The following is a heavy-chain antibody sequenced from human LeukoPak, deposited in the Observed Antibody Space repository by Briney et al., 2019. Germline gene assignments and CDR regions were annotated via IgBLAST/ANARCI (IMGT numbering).Heavy chain of an antibody. J-gene: IGHJ4*02. CDR2: IINSGATT. V-gene: IGHV3-23*01. CDR3: AKDIHGDYGGLDY. D-gene: IGHD4-17*01. Sequence: PGGSLRLSCAASGFTFSSYAMTWGRQAPGKGLEWVSTIINSGATTYFADSVKGRFTISRDNSKNPLDLQMNSLRAEDTAAYYCAKDIHGDYGGLDYWGQGALVSVSS. CDR1: GFTFSSYA.